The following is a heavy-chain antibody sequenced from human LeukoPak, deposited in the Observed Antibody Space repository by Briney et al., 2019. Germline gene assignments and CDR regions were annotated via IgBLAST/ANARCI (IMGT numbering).Heavy chain of an antibody. D-gene: IGHD2-15*01. Sequence: PGGSLRLSCVASGFTFSRYWMHWVRQAPGKGLVWVSRMNTDGSRTDYADSVKGRFTISRDNAKNTLYLQMNSLGAEDTAVYSCASDFGCSDDYWGQGTLVTVSS. J-gene: IGHJ4*02. CDR3: ASDFGCSDDY. CDR2: MNTDGSRT. V-gene: IGHV3-74*01. CDR1: GFTFSRYW.